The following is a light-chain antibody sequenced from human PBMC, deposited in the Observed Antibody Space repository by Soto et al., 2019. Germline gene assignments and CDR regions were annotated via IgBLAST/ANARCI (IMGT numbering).Light chain of an antibody. CDR1: SSDIGGSNF. CDR2: GVT. Sequence: QSALTQPASVSGSPGQSITISCTGTSSDIGGSNFVSWFQLRPGVAPKLIIYGVTDRPSGVSNRFSGSKSANTASLTISGLQAEEEADYYCCSFRYRSTLGVFGGGTKLTVL. CDR3: CSFRYRSTLGV. J-gene: IGLJ3*02. V-gene: IGLV2-14*03.